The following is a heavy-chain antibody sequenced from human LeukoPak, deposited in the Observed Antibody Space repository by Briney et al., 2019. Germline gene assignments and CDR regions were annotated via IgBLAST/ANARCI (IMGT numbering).Heavy chain of an antibody. D-gene: IGHD2-2*01. J-gene: IGHJ6*03. CDR1: GGSISNYY. V-gene: IGHV4-59*01. CDR3: ARTTKGYCRSTSCYGFYYSYYMDV. Sequence: SETLSLTCTVSGGSISNYYWSWIRQPPGKGLEWIGYIYYSGSTNYNPSLKSRVTISVDTSKNQFSLKLSSVTAADTAVYYCARTTKGYCRSTSCYGFYYSYYMDVWGKGTTVTISS. CDR2: IYYSGST.